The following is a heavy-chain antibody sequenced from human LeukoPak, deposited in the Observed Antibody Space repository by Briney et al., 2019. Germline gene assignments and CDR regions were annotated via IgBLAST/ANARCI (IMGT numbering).Heavy chain of an antibody. CDR3: ASMTGYWVSRYFDY. J-gene: IGHJ4*02. Sequence: GGSLRLSCAASGFTFSSYAMHWVRQAPGKGLEWVAVISYDGSNKYYADSVKGRFTISRDNSKNTLYLQMNSLRAEDTAVYYCASMTGYWVSRYFDYWGQGTLVTVSS. CDR1: GFTFSSYA. CDR2: ISYDGSNK. D-gene: IGHD3-9*01. V-gene: IGHV3-30*04.